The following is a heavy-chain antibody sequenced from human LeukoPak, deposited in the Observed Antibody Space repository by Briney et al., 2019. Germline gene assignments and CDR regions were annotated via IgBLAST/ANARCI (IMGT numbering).Heavy chain of an antibody. CDR3: ARQGGSSSPYYYYYMDV. V-gene: IGHV4-39*01. D-gene: IGHD6-13*01. CDR2: IFYSGST. J-gene: IGHJ6*03. CDR1: GGSISSSSYY. Sequence: SETLSLTCTVSGGSISSSSYYWGWIRQPPGKGLEWIGSIFYSGSTYYNPSLKSRVTISVDTSMKQFSLKLSSVTAADTAVYYCARQGGSSSPYYYYYMDVWGKGTTVTVSS.